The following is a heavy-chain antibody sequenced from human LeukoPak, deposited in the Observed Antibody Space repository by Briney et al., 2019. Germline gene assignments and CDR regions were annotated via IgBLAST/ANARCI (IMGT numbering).Heavy chain of an antibody. Sequence: ASVKVSCKASGYTFTAYYMHWVRQAPGQGLEWMGWINPNSGGTNYAQKSQGRVTMTRDTSISTAYMELSRLRSDDTAVYYCAREGDTAMDVNWFDPWGQGTLVTVSS. CDR1: GYTFTAYY. V-gene: IGHV1-2*02. J-gene: IGHJ5*02. D-gene: IGHD5-18*01. CDR2: INPNSGGT. CDR3: AREGDTAMDVNWFDP.